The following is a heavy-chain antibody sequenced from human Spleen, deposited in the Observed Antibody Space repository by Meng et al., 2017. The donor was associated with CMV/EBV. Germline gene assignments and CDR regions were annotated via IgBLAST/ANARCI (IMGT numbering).Heavy chain of an antibody. J-gene: IGHJ5*02. Sequence: QVQLQQWGAGLLKPSETLSLTRAVYGGSFSGYYWSWIRQPPGKGLEWIGEINHSGSTNYNPSLKSRVTISVDTSKNQFSLKLSSVTAADTAVYYCARWGRAARLRSNWFDPWGQGTLVTVSS. CDR2: INHSGST. V-gene: IGHV4-34*01. CDR3: ARWGRAARLRSNWFDP. D-gene: IGHD6-6*01. CDR1: GGSFSGYY.